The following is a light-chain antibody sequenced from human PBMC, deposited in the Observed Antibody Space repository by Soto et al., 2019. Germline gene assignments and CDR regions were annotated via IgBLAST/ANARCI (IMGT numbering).Light chain of an antibody. Sequence: DIVLTQSPGTLSLSPGDRATLSCRASQSVSGTHSAWYQQKPGQAPRLLIYGASSRATGIPDRFSGRGSGTDFTLTISRLEPEDFAVYYCQQYGSSSTFGQGTKVDI. CDR3: QQYGSSST. CDR1: QSVSGTH. CDR2: GAS. J-gene: IGKJ1*01. V-gene: IGKV3-20*01.